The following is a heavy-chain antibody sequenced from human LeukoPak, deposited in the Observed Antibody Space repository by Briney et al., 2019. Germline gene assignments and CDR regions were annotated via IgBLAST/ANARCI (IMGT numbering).Heavy chain of an antibody. V-gene: IGHV3-30*18. CDR3: AKDREWQWLVYYFDY. J-gene: IGHJ4*02. CDR2: ISYDGSNK. D-gene: IGHD6-19*01. CDR1: GFTFSSYA. Sequence: PGRSLRLSCAASGFTFSSYAMHWVRQAPGKGLERVAVISYDGSNKYYADSVKGRFTISRDNSKNTLYLQMNSLRAEDTAVYYCAKDREWQWLVYYFDYWGQGTLVTVSS.